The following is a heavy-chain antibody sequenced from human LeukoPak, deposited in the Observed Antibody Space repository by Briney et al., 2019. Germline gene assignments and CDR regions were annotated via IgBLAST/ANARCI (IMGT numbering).Heavy chain of an antibody. D-gene: IGHD2-21*02. CDR1: GGSFSGYY. J-gene: IGHJ3*02. V-gene: IGHV4-34*01. Sequence: SETLFLTCAVYGGSFSGYYWSWIRQPPGKGLEWIGEINHSGSTNYNPSLKSRVTISVDTSKNQFSLKLSSVTAADTAVYYCASFCGGDCYSPDDAFDIWGQGTMVTVSS. CDR3: ASFCGGDCYSPDDAFDI. CDR2: INHSGST.